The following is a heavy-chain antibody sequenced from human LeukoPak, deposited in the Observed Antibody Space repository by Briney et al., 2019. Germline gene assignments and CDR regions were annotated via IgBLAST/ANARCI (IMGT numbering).Heavy chain of an antibody. CDR2: ISSNGATT. CDR1: GFTLSSYT. D-gene: IGHD3-22*01. CDR3: AKDRTEYDSSGYQDY. Sequence: GGSLRLSCAASGFTLSSYTMNWVRQAPGKGLEFVSHISSNGATTYYADSVKGRFTISRDNSKNTLYLQMNSLRAEDTAVYYCAKDRTEYDSSGYQDYWGQGTLVTVSS. J-gene: IGHJ4*02. V-gene: IGHV3-23*01.